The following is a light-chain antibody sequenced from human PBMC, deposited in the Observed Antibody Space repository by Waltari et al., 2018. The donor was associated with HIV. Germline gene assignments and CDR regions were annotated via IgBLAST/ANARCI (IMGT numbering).Light chain of an antibody. Sequence: QSVLTQPPSASGTPGQRVTISCSGSRSNIASNTVTWYQQLPGTAPKLLIYSNNQQPSGVPDRFSGSKSGTSASLAISGLQSEDEADYYCAAWDDNLNGWVFGGGTKLTVL. CDR2: SNN. CDR1: RSNIASNT. V-gene: IGLV1-44*01. J-gene: IGLJ3*02. CDR3: AAWDDNLNGWV.